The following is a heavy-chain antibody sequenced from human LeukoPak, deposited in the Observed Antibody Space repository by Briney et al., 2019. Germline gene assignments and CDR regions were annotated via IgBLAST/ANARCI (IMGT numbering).Heavy chain of an antibody. J-gene: IGHJ6*02. CDR3: ARESYDFWSGSGGEYYYYGMDV. CDR1: GFTFSTYW. V-gene: IGHV3-21*01. D-gene: IGHD3-3*01. CDR2: ISSSSSYI. Sequence: GGSLRLSCSASGFTFSTYWMNWVRQAPGKGLEWVSSISSSSSYIYYADSVKGRFTISRDNAKNSLYLQMNSLRAEGTAVYYCARESYDFWSGSGGEYYYYGMDVWGQGTTVTVSS.